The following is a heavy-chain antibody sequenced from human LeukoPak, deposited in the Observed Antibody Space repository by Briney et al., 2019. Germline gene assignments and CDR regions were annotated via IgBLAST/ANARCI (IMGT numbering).Heavy chain of an antibody. V-gene: IGHV7-4-1*02. CDR3: ARELVVPAASQGGYYYMDV. CDR1: GYTFTSYA. J-gene: IGHJ6*03. D-gene: IGHD2-2*01. Sequence: ASVKVSCKASGYTFTSYAMNWVRQAPGQGLEWMGWINTNTGNSTYAQGFTGRFVFSLDTSVSTAYLQISSLKAEDTAVYYCARELVVPAASQGGYYYMDVWGKGTTVTISS. CDR2: INTNTGNS.